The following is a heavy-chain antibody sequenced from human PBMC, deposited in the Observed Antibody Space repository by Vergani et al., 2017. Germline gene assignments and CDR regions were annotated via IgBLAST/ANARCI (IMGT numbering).Heavy chain of an antibody. CDR2: IIPIFGTA. V-gene: IGHV1-69*12. D-gene: IGHD2-2*01. Sequence: QVQLVQSGAEVKKPGSSVKVSCKASGGTFSSYAISWVRQAPGQGLEWMGGIIPIFGTANYAQKFQGRGTITADESTSTAYMELSSLRSEDTAVYYCAGTAARSYYYYYYGMDVWGQGTTVTVSS. CDR3: AGTAARSYYYYYYGMDV. J-gene: IGHJ6*02. CDR1: GGTFSSYA.